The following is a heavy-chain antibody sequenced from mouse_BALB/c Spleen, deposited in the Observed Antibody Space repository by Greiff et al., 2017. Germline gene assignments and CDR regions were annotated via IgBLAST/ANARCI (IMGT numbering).Heavy chain of an antibody. J-gene: IGHJ2*01. CDR3: ARGLSNY. D-gene: IGHD2-2*01. CDR1: GYTFTSYW. Sequence: VMLVESGAELAKPGASVKMSCKASGYTFTSYWMHWVKQRPGQGLEWIGYINPSTGYTEYNQKFKDKATLTADKSSSTAYMQLSSLTSEDSAVYYCARGLSNYWGQGTTLTVSS. CDR2: INPSTGYT. V-gene: IGHV1-7*01.